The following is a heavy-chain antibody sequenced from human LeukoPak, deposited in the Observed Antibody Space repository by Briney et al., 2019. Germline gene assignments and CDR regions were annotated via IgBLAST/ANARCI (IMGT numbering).Heavy chain of an antibody. CDR1: GFTFSTYG. D-gene: IGHD1-26*01. V-gene: IGHV3-33*01. CDR3: ARGGYSGTYYFDY. J-gene: IGHJ4*02. CDR2: VWYDGSNI. Sequence: SGGSLRLSCAASGFTFSTYGMHWVRQAPGKGLEWVAVVWYDGSNIQYVDSVKGRFTISRDNSKSTLYLQMNGLTAEDPAVYYCARGGYSGTYYFDYWGQGTLVTVSS.